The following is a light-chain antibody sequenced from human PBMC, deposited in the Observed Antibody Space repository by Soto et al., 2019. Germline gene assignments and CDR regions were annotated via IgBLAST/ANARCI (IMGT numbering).Light chain of an antibody. CDR1: QTISSW. CDR2: KAS. CDR3: QHYNSYPEA. J-gene: IGKJ1*01. Sequence: DIQMTQSPSTLSGSVGDRVTITCRASQTISSWLAWYQQKPGKAPKLLIYKASTLKSGVPSRFSGSGSGTEFTLTINSLQPDDFATYYCQHYNSYPEAFGQGTKV. V-gene: IGKV1-5*03.